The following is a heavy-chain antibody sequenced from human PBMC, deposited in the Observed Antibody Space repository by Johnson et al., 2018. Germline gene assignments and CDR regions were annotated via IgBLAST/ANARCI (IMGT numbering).Heavy chain of an antibody. Sequence: QVQLVQSGGGVVQTGRSLRLSCAASGFTFSDYGMHWVRQAPGKGPEWVALISHDGGNKYLADSVKGRFTISRDSSKNTVYLHMNSLRPADTAVYYCMRGHYYSDPRGYYCFFDHWGQGTLVTVSS. V-gene: IGHV3-30*03. J-gene: IGHJ4*02. CDR2: ISHDGGNK. CDR1: GFTFSDYG. CDR3: MRGHYYSDPRGYYCFFDH. D-gene: IGHD3-22*01.